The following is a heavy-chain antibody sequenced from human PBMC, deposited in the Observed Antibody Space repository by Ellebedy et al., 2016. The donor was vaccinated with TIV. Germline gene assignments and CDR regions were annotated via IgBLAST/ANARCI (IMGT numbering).Heavy chain of an antibody. Sequence: AASVKVSCKASGYSFTNSGISWVRQAPGQGLEWVAWISDNNGNSNYARKLQGRVSMSIDTSTSTAYMELRNLISDDTALYYCARGYSGPRRWYFDLWGRGTLVTVSS. D-gene: IGHD6-19*01. CDR1: GYSFTNSG. CDR3: ARGYSGPRRWYFDL. V-gene: IGHV1-18*04. J-gene: IGHJ2*01. CDR2: ISDNNGNS.